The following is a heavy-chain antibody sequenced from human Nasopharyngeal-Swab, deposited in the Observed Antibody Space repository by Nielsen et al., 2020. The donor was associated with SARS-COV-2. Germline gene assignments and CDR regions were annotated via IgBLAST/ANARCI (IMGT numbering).Heavy chain of an antibody. CDR3: ARRAARDGYNYEVDP. Sequence: GESLKISCMASGYSFVSHWIGWVRQMPGKGLEWMGSIYPGNSDTRYSPAFHGRVTISADKSINTAYLQWTSLRASDTAVYYCARRAARDGYNYEVDPWGQGTLVTVSS. D-gene: IGHD5-24*01. CDR2: IYPGNSDT. V-gene: IGHV5-51*01. J-gene: IGHJ5*02. CDR1: GYSFVSHW.